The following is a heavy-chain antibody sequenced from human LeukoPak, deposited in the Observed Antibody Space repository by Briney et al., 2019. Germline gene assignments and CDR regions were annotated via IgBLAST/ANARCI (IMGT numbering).Heavy chain of an antibody. J-gene: IGHJ4*02. CDR3: ARLWDIVVVPAAMDY. CDR2: IYPGDSDT. V-gene: IGHV5-51*01. CDR1: GYNFTSYW. D-gene: IGHD2-2*01. Sequence: KVGASLQISCQGSGYNFTSYWIGWGRQLPGKGLEWMGIIYPGDSDTRYSPSFQGQVTISADKSISTAYLQWSSLKASDTAMYYCARLWDIVVVPAAMDYWGQGTLVTVSS.